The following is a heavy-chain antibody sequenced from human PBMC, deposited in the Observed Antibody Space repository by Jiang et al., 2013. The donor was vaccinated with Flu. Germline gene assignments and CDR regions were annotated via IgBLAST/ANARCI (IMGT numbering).Heavy chain of an antibody. V-gene: IGHV7-4-1*02. CDR3: ARDGEVSTTSLFDY. Sequence: QSGSELKKPGASVKVSCKASGYTFTNYAMNWVRQAPGQGLEWMGWINTKTGNPTYAQGFTGRFVFSLDTSVSTTYLEISSLTAEDTAAYYYARDGEVSTTSLFDYWGQGTLVTVSS. CDR1: GYTFTNYA. CDR2: INTKTGNP. D-gene: IGHD5/OR15-5a*01. J-gene: IGHJ4*02.